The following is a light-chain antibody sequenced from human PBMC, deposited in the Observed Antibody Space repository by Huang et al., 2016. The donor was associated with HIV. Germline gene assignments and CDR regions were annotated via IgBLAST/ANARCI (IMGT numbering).Light chain of an antibody. Sequence: EIVMTQFPATLSVSPGERATLSCRASQSVSSNLAWYQQKPGQAPRLLIYRASTRAVGIPDRFSGSGSGTEFPLTISSLQSEDFALYYCHQYNDWPPYTFGQGTKLEIK. J-gene: IGKJ2*01. CDR3: HQYNDWPPYT. CDR2: RAS. V-gene: IGKV3-15*01. CDR1: QSVSSN.